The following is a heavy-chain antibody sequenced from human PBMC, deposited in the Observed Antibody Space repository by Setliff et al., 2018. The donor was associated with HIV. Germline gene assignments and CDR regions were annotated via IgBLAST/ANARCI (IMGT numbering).Heavy chain of an antibody. J-gene: IGHJ3*02. V-gene: IGHV4-38-2*02. D-gene: IGHD1-26*01. CDR2: IYHSGIT. CDR3: ARLGYSGSLVGAFDI. CDR1: GYSISSGYY. Sequence: SETLSLTCTVSGYSISSGYYWGWVRQPPGKGLEWIGSIYHSGITYYNSSLKSRVTISVDTSKNQFSLNLTSVTAADTAVYYCARLGYSGSLVGAFDIWGQGTMVTVSS.